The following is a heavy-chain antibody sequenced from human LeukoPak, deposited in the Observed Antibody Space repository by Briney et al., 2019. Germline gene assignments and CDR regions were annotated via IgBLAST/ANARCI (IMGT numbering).Heavy chain of an antibody. D-gene: IGHD2-15*01. CDR2: IRQDGNEK. V-gene: IGHV3-7*01. Sequence: PGGSLRLSCAASGFTFSDYWMNWVRQAPGKGLEWVASIRQDGNEKYYVDSVKGRFTISRDNTYNSVFLQMNSLRGEDTAVYYCARDGVAPGLYFDYWGQGNLVTVSS. CDR3: ARDGVAPGLYFDY. J-gene: IGHJ4*02. CDR1: GFTFSDYW.